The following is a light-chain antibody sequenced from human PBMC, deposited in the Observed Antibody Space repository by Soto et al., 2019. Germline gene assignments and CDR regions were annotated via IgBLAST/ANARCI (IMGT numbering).Light chain of an antibody. CDR3: QHSYSNQYT. Sequence: DIQMTQSPSSLSASVGDRVTIACRASQSICSYLNWFQQKPGRAPQLLIYAASALRSGVPSRFRGSGSGTEVTLTISSLQPEDCATYYCQHSYSNQYTCGQGTNLDIK. CDR1: QSICSY. CDR2: AAS. J-gene: IGKJ2*01. V-gene: IGKV1-39*01.